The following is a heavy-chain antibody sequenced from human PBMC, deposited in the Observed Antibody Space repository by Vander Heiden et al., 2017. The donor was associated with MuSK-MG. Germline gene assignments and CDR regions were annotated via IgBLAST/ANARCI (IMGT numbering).Heavy chain of an antibody. CDR2: INPNSGGT. CDR3: ARDLKNALDD. J-gene: IGHJ4*02. Sequence: QVQLVQSGAEVKKPGASVKVSCKASGYTITDYYIHWVRQAPGQGLEWMGWINPNSGGTNYAQRFRGRVTMTRATSISTAYMELSILRSDDTAVYYCARDLKNALDDWGKGTLVTVSS. V-gene: IGHV1-2*02. CDR1: GYTITDYY.